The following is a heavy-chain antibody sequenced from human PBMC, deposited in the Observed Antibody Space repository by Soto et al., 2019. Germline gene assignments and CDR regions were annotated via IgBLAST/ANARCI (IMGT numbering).Heavy chain of an antibody. Sequence: HPGGSLRRSCAASGFTFSSYAMSWVRRAPGKGLEWVSAITGGGDSTWSADSVKGRFTISRDNSRTTLYLQMSSLRADDTAVYYCAKGSASGSPYFFDFWGQGTLVTVSS. CDR2: ITGGGDST. CDR1: GFTFSSYA. V-gene: IGHV3-23*01. J-gene: IGHJ4*02. CDR3: AKGSASGSPYFFDF. D-gene: IGHD6-25*01.